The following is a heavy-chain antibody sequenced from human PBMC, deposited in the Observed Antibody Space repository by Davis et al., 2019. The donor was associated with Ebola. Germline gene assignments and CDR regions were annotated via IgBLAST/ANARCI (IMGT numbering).Heavy chain of an antibody. CDR2: ISGSGGST. CDR3: AENWTFDY. CDR1: GFTFSSYA. D-gene: IGHD1-1*01. V-gene: IGHV3-23*01. Sequence: GESLKISCAASGFTFSSYAMSWVRQAPGKGLEWVSAISGSGGSTYYADSVKGRFTISRDNSKNTLYLQMNSLRAEDTAVYYCAENWTFDYWGQGTLVTVSS. J-gene: IGHJ4*02.